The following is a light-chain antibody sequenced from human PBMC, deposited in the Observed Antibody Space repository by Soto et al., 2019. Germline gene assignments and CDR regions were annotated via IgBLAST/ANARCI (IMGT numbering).Light chain of an antibody. CDR1: SSDVGSNNP. CDR3: CSYAGSSTPVL. Sequence: QSVLTQPASVSGSPGQSITISCTGTSSDVGSNNPVSWYQHHPGKAPELMIFEDTKRPSGVSIRFSGSKSGNTASLTISGLHTEDEADYYCCSYAGSSTPVLFGGGTKLTVL. CDR2: EDT. V-gene: IGLV2-23*01. J-gene: IGLJ2*01.